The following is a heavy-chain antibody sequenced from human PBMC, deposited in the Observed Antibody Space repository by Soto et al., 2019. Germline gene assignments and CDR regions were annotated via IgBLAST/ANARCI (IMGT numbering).Heavy chain of an antibody. CDR2: IYYSGST. D-gene: IGHD3-10*01. J-gene: IGHJ6*02. CDR1: GASISSSSYY. Sequence: SETLSLTCTVSGASISSSSYYWGWIRQPPGKGLEWIGSIYYSGSTYYNPSLKSRVTISVDTSKNQFSLKLSSVTAADTAVYYCARSTYGSGSYYYCYYYGMDVWGQGTTVT. V-gene: IGHV4-39*01. CDR3: ARSTYGSGSYYYCYYYGMDV.